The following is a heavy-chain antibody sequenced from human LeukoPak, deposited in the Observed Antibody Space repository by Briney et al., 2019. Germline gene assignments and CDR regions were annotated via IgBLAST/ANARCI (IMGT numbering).Heavy chain of an antibody. D-gene: IGHD6-13*01. V-gene: IGHV4-59*01. CDR2: IYYSGST. CDR1: GGSISSYY. J-gene: IGHJ5*02. CDR3: ARVIRSSSFLSGEFDP. Sequence: SETLSLTCTVSGGSISSYYWSWIRQPPGKGLEWIGYIYYSGSTNYNPSLKSRVTISVDTTKNQFSLKLSSVTAADTAVYYCARVIRSSSFLSGEFDPWGQGTLVTVSS.